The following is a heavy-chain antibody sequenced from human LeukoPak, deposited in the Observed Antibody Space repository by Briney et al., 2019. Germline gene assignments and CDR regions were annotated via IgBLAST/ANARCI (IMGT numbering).Heavy chain of an antibody. V-gene: IGHV4-4*07. CDR2: IYTSGST. CDR1: GGSISSYY. J-gene: IGHJ3*02. D-gene: IGHD1-26*01. CDR3: ARRGSYYTSRRADAFDI. Sequence: SETLSLTCTVSGGSISSYYWSWIRQPAGKGLEWIGRIYTSGSTNYNPSLKSRVTISVDTSKNQFSLKLSSVTAADTAVYYCARRGSYYTSRRADAFDIWGQGTMVTVSS.